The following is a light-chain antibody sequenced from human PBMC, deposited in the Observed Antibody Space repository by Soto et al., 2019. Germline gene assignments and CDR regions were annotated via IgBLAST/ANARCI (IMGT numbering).Light chain of an antibody. CDR3: QQYTNTNNPWM. V-gene: IGKV1-5*01. CDR1: QTISTW. Sequence: EIQGTQSHPPLSASVGDRVTITCRASQTISTWMAWYQQKPGKAPKLLVHDASTLQSGVASRFSGSGSGTEFTLIISGLQPDDSATYYCQQYTNTNNPWMFGQGPKVDIK. CDR2: DAS. J-gene: IGKJ1*01.